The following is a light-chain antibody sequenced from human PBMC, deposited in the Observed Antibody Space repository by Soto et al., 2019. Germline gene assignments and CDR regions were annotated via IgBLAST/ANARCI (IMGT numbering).Light chain of an antibody. CDR2: DAS. CDR1: QSVSSNY. CDR3: QQRSNWPRT. J-gene: IGKJ1*01. Sequence: EILLTQSPGTLPLSPVERATLSCRASQSVSSNYLAWYQQKPGQAPRLLIYDASNRATGIPARFSGSGSGTDFTLTISSLEPEDFAVYYCQQRSNWPRTFGQGTKVDIK. V-gene: IGKV3-11*01.